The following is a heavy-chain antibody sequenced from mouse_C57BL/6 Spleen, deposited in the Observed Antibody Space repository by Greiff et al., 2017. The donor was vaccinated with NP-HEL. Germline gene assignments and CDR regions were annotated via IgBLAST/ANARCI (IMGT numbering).Heavy chain of an antibody. CDR1: GFTFTDYY. CDR3: ARNYYDYDGFAY. J-gene: IGHJ3*01. Sequence: EVMLVESGGGLVQPGGSLSLSCAASGFTFTDYYMSWVRQPPGKALEWLGFIRNKANGYTTEYSASVKGRFTIYRDNSHRILYLHMNALRAEDSATYYCARNYYDYDGFAYWGQGTLVTVSA. V-gene: IGHV7-3*01. CDR2: IRNKANGYTT. D-gene: IGHD2-4*01.